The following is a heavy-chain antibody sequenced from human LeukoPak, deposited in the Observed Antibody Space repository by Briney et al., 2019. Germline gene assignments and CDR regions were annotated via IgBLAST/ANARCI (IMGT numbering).Heavy chain of an antibody. Sequence: GGSLRLSCAASGFTFSSYWMHWVRQAPGKGLVWFSRINSDGSSTSYADSVKGRFTISRDNAKNTLYLQMNSLRAEDTAVYYCARGRYDIVVVPAAISHHLDYWGQGTLVTVSS. D-gene: IGHD2-2*01. CDR1: GFTFSSYW. CDR3: ARGRYDIVVVPAAISHHLDY. J-gene: IGHJ4*02. V-gene: IGHV3-74*01. CDR2: INSDGSST.